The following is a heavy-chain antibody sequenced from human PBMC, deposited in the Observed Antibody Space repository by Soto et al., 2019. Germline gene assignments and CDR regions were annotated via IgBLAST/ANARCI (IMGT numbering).Heavy chain of an antibody. D-gene: IGHD1-1*01. V-gene: IGHV1-69*13. CDR1: GGTFSSYA. Sequence: SVKVSCKASGGTFSSYAISWVRQAPGQGLEWMGGIIPIFGTANYAQKFQGRVTITADESTSTAYMELSSLRSDDTAVYYCARDLLSNNPVRPWGQGTLVTVSS. J-gene: IGHJ5*02. CDR3: ARDLLSNNPVRP. CDR2: IIPIFGTA.